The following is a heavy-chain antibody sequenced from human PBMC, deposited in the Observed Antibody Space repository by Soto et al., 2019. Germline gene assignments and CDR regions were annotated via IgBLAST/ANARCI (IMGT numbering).Heavy chain of an antibody. CDR3: ARDSSGSYCSSTSCYDDYYYYMDV. Sequence: GGSLRLSCAASGFTFSSYSMNWVRQAPGKGLEWVSSISSSSSYIYYADSVKGRFTISRDNAKNSLYLQMNSLRAEDTAVYYCARDSSGSYCSSTSCYDDYYYYMDVWGKGTTVTVSS. CDR2: ISSSSSYI. CDR1: GFTFSSYS. V-gene: IGHV3-21*01. D-gene: IGHD2-2*01. J-gene: IGHJ6*03.